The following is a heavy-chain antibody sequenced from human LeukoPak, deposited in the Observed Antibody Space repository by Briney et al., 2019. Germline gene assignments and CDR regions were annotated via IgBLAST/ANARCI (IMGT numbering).Heavy chain of an antibody. V-gene: IGHV3-23*01. Sequence: GGSLRLSCAASGFTFSSYVMHWVRQVPGKGLEWVSSISGRGGSTYYADSVKGRFTISRDDSKNTLYLQMNSLRAEDTALYYCAKSGLNCFDYWGQGTLVTVSS. J-gene: IGHJ4*02. CDR2: ISGRGGST. CDR3: AKSGLNCFDY. D-gene: IGHD2-15*01. CDR1: GFTFSSYV.